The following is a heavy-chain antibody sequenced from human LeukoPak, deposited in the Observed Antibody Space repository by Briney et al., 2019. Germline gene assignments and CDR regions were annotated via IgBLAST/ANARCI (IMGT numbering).Heavy chain of an antibody. J-gene: IGHJ4*02. Sequence: GGSLRLSCAASGFTFSSYAMHWVRQAPGKGLEWVAVISYDGSNKYYADSVKGRFTISRDNSKNTLYLQMNSLRAEDTAVYYCARVDYDFWSGLGYWGQGTLVTVSS. CDR1: GFTFSSYA. D-gene: IGHD3-3*01. V-gene: IGHV3-30-3*01. CDR2: ISYDGSNK. CDR3: ARVDYDFWSGLGY.